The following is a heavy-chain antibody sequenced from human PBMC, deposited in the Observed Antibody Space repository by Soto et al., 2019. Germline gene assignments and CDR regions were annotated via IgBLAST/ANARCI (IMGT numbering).Heavy chain of an antibody. Sequence: HQKPGKGLEWMGIIYPGDSDTRYSPSFQGQVTISADKSISTAYLQWSSLKASDTAMYYCARHSPSVMAFWLKGTTVPVS. J-gene: IGHJ6*04. CDR2: IYPGDSDT. CDR3: ARHSPSVMAF. V-gene: IGHV5-51*07.